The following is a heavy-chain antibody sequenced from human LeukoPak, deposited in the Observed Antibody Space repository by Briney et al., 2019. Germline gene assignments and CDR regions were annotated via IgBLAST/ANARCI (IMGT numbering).Heavy chain of an antibody. D-gene: IGHD2-2*01. CDR2: IYPGDSDT. J-gene: IGHJ5*02. CDR3: ARGKIGDIVVVPAAIFSGWFDP. CDR1: RYSFTSYW. Sequence: GESLKISCKGSRYSFTSYWIGWVRQMPGRGLEWMGIIYPGDSDTRYSPSFQGQVTISADKSISTAYLQWSSLKASDTAMYYCARGKIGDIVVVPAAIFSGWFDPWGQGTLVTVSS. V-gene: IGHV5-51*01.